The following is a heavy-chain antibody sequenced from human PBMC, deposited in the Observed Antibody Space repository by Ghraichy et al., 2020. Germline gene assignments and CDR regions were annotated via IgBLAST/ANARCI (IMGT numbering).Heavy chain of an antibody. V-gene: IGHV4-59*08. CDR3: ARHRARGYSYGCFDY. Sequence: SETLSLTCTVSGGSISSYYWSWIRQPPGKGLEWIGYIYYSGSTNYNPSLKSRVTISVDTSKNQFSLKLSSVTAADTAVYYCARHRARGYSYGCFDYWGQGTLVTISS. CDR1: GGSISSYY. D-gene: IGHD5-18*01. J-gene: IGHJ4*02. CDR2: IYYSGST.